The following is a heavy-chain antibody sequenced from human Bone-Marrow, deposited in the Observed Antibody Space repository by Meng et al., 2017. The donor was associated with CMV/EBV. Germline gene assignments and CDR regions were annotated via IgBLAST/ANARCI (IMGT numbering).Heavy chain of an antibody. D-gene: IGHD3-3*01. Sequence: ASVKVSCKASGYIFTRYGISWVRQAPGQGLEWMGWISAYSGNTKYAQKVQGRVTMTTDTSTSTAYMELRSLRSDDTAVYYCARDDSDDFWSGYYWYYGMDVWGQGTTVTVSS. CDR1: GYIFTRYG. V-gene: IGHV1-18*01. J-gene: IGHJ6*02. CDR3: ARDDSDDFWSGYYWYYGMDV. CDR2: ISAYSGNT.